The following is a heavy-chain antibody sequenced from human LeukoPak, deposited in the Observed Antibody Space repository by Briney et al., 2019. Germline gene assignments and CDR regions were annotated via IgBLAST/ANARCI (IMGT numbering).Heavy chain of an antibody. CDR3: AKDRPTRKHVVPAPCYYYYMDV. D-gene: IGHD2-2*01. CDR2: ISGSGGST. Sequence: PGGSLRLSCAASGFTFSNAWMSWVRQAPGKGLEWVSAISGSGGSTYYADPVKGRFTISRDNSKNTLYLQMNSLRAEDTAVHYCAKDRPTRKHVVPAPCYYYYMDVWGKGTTVTVSS. CDR1: GFTFSNAW. J-gene: IGHJ6*03. V-gene: IGHV3-23*01.